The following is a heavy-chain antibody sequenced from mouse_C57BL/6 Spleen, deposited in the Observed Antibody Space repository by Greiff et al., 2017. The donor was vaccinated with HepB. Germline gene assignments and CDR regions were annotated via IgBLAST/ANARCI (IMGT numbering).Heavy chain of an antibody. CDR1: GYTFTSYW. CDR3: AKTAQATHYAMDY. Sequence: VQLQQPGAELVKPGASVKLSCKASGYTFTSYWMHWVKQRPGRGLEWIGRIDPNSGGTKYNEKFKSKATLTVDKPSSTAYMRLSSLTSEDSAVYYCAKTAQATHYAMDYWGQGTSVAVSS. J-gene: IGHJ4*01. D-gene: IGHD3-2*02. CDR2: IDPNSGGT. V-gene: IGHV1-72*01.